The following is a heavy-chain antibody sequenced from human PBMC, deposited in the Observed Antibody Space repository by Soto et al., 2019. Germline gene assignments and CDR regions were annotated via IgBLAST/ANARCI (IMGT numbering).Heavy chain of an antibody. V-gene: IGHV4-39*01. CDR3: ARGGQIVVADLPSY. D-gene: IGHD3-22*01. J-gene: IGHJ4*02. CDR2: IYYSGST. CDR1: GGSISSSSYY. Sequence: QLQLQESGPGLVKPSETLSLTCTVSGGSISSSSYYWGWIRQPPGKGLEWIGSIYYSGSTYYNPSLKSRVTISVDTSKNQFSLKLSSVTAADTAVYYCARGGQIVVADLPSYWGQGTLVTVSS.